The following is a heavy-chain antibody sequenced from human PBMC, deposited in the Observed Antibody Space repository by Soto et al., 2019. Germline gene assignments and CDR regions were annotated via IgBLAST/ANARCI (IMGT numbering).Heavy chain of an antibody. D-gene: IGHD2-8*01. CDR1: GFTFTSSA. Sequence: SVKVSCKASGFTFTSSAVQWVRQARGQRLEWIGWIVVGSGNTNYAQKFQERVTMTRDTSTSTAYMELRSLRSDDTAVYYCARDAEDIVLMVYAPIDAFDIWGQGTMVTVSS. CDR3: ARDAEDIVLMVYAPIDAFDI. CDR2: IVVGSGNT. J-gene: IGHJ3*02. V-gene: IGHV1-58*01.